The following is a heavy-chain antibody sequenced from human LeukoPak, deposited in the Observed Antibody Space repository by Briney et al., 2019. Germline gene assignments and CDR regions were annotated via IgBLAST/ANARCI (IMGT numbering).Heavy chain of an antibody. CDR2: INAGNGNT. CDR1: GYTFTSYA. J-gene: IGHJ4*02. D-gene: IGHD2-2*01. V-gene: IGHV1-3*01. Sequence: ASVKVSCKASGYTFTSYAMHWVRQAPGQRLEWMGWINAGNGNTKYSQKFQGRVTITRDTSASTAYMELSSLRSEDTAVYYCARNFYCSSTSCHVTFDYWGQGTLVTVSS. CDR3: ARNFYCSSTSCHVTFDY.